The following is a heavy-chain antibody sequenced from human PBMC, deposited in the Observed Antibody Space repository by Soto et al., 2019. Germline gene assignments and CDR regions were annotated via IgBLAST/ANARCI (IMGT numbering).Heavy chain of an antibody. D-gene: IGHD3-16*01. Sequence: GESLKISCTGSGYTFTNYWISWVRQVPGKCLEWMGRSAPSESFTAYCSSFQAHVTVSTEKSVGTTKLQWRSLKAWDTAIYCCWGEGFGLEVWGQGTTVTVSS. CDR1: GYTFTNYW. CDR2: SAPSESFT. CDR3: WGEGFGLEV. J-gene: IGHJ6*02. V-gene: IGHV5-10-1*01.